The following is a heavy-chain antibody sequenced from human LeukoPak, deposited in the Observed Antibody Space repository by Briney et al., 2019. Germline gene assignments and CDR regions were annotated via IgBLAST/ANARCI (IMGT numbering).Heavy chain of an antibody. J-gene: IGHJ4*02. Sequence: GGSLRLSCAASGFTFGSYAMSWVRQAPGKGLEWVSAISGSGGSTYYADSVKGRFTISRDNSKNTLYLQMNSLRAEDTAVYYCAKRLEQLLTSYYFDYWGQGTLVTVSS. CDR2: ISGSGGST. CDR3: AKRLEQLLTSYYFDY. D-gene: IGHD2-2*01. V-gene: IGHV3-23*01. CDR1: GFTFGSYA.